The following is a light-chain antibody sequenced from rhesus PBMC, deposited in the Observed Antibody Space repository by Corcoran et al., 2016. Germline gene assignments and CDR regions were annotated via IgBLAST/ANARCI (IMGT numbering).Light chain of an antibody. CDR3: MQSTKDPLT. V-gene: IGKV2S2*01. J-gene: IGKJ4*01. Sequence: IVMTQTPLSLPVTPGELASISCRSSQSFLHINGNTYLDWYRQKPGQFPRLLISKVTNRESGVPDSVSGRGSGTDVTLKISRVEPRDIDVNSCMQSTKDPLTFGDGTKVELK. CDR2: KVT. CDR1: QSFLHINGNTY.